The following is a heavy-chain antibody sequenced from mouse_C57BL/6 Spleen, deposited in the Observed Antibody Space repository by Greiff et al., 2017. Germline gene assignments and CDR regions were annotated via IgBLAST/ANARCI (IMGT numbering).Heavy chain of an antibody. V-gene: IGHV5-9-1*02. CDR2: ISSGGDYI. CDR3: TREGYYSNYVRYFDV. Sequence: DVMLVESGEGLVKPGGSLKISCAASGFTFSSYAMSWVRQTPEKRLEWVAYISSGGDYIYYADTVKGRFTNSRDNARNTLYLQMSSLKSEDTAMYYCTREGYYSNYVRYFDVWGTGTTVTVSS. J-gene: IGHJ1*03. CDR1: GFTFSSYA. D-gene: IGHD2-5*01.